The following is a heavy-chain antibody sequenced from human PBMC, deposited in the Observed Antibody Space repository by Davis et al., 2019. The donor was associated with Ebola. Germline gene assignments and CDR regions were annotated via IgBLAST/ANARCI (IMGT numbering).Heavy chain of an antibody. CDR1: GFTVSSNY. J-gene: IGHJ4*02. Sequence: GESLKISCAASGFTVSSNYMSWVRQAPGKGLEWVSAISGSGGSTYYADSVKGRFTISRDNSKNTLYLQMNSLRAEDTAVYYCAKAYDILTGYPTHFDYWGQGTLVTVSS. D-gene: IGHD3-9*01. CDR2: ISGSGGST. CDR3: AKAYDILTGYPTHFDY. V-gene: IGHV3-23*01.